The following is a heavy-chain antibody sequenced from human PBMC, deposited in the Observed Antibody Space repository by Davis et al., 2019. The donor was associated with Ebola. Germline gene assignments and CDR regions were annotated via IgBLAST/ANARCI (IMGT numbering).Heavy chain of an antibody. Sequence: PGGSLRLSCAASGFTFSSYEMNWVRQAPGKGLEWISYISSSGSTKYYADSVKGRFTISRDNAKNSLYLQMNSLRAEDTAVYYCARGDRDDYVWGSYRRYFDYWGQGTLVTVSS. D-gene: IGHD3-16*02. CDR3: ARGDRDDYVWGSYRRYFDY. CDR2: ISSSGSTK. J-gene: IGHJ4*02. CDR1: GFTFSSYE. V-gene: IGHV3-48*03.